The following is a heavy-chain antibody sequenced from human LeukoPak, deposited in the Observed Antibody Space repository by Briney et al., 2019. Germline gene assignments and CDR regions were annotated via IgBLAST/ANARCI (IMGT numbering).Heavy chain of an antibody. CDR1: EYTFTGYH. CDR2: INPNSGDT. CDR3: ARDYCSSTSCLFDY. V-gene: IGHV1-2*06. Sequence: PGASVKVSCKASEYTFTGYHMHWVRQAPGQGLEWMGRINPNSGDTNYAQKFQGRVTMTRDTSISTAYMELSRLRSDDTAVYYCARDYCSSTSCLFDYWGQGTLVTVSS. J-gene: IGHJ4*02. D-gene: IGHD2-2*01.